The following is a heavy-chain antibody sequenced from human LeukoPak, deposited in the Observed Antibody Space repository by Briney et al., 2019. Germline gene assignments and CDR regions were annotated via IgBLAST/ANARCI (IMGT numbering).Heavy chain of an antibody. CDR1: GFTLSSYS. CDR2: ISSSSSYI. D-gene: IGHD3-16*01. J-gene: IGHJ3*02. V-gene: IGHV3-21*01. CDR3: ARDYVLGDAFDI. Sequence: PGGSLRLSCAASGFTLSSYSMNWVRQAPGKGLEWVSSISSSSSYIYYADSVKGRFTISRDNAKNSLYLQMNSLRAEDTAVYYCARDYVLGDAFDIWGQGTMVTASS.